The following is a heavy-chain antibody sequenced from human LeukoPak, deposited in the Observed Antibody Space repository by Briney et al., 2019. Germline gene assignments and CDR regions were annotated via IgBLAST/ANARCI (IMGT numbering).Heavy chain of an antibody. Sequence: GGSLRLSCAASGFTFSSYAMSWVRQAPGKGLEWVSTISNSGGSTYYADSVKGRFTISRDNSKNTLYLQMNSLRVEDTAVYYCAKDYGSGSGWFDPWGQGTLVTVSS. V-gene: IGHV3-23*01. CDR2: ISNSGGST. CDR3: AKDYGSGSGWFDP. CDR1: GFTFSSYA. J-gene: IGHJ5*02. D-gene: IGHD3-10*01.